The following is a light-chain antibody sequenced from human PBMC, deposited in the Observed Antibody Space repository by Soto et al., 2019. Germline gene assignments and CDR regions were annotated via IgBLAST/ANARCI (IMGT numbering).Light chain of an antibody. V-gene: IGLV3-21*02. Sequence: SYELTQPPSVSAAPGQTAKITCGGNNIGRISVHWYQQKPGQAPVLVVHDDSDRPSGIPERFSGSNSANTATLTISRVEAGDEADYYCQVWVNDSDYVFGTGTKVTVL. J-gene: IGLJ1*01. CDR2: DDS. CDR3: QVWVNDSDYV. CDR1: NIGRIS.